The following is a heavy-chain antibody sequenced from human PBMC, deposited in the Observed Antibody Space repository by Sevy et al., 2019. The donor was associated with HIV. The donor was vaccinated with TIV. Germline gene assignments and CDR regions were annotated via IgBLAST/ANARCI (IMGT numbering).Heavy chain of an antibody. CDR1: GGSFSGYY. Sequence: SETLSLTCAVYGGSFSGYYWSWIRQPPGKGLEWIGAINHSGSTNYNPSLKSRVTISVDTSKNQFSLKLSSVTAADTAVYYCARGYSSGRLGANDYWGQGTLVTVSS. D-gene: IGHD6-19*01. CDR3: ARGYSSGRLGANDY. J-gene: IGHJ4*02. CDR2: INHSGST. V-gene: IGHV4-34*01.